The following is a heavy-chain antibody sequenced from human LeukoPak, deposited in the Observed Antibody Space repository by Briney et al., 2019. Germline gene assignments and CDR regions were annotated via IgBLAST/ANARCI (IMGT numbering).Heavy chain of an antibody. CDR1: GFTFSSYA. J-gene: IGHJ4*02. V-gene: IGHV3-23*01. D-gene: IGHD3-9*01. CDR2: ISGSGGST. Sequence: GGSLRLSCAASGFTFSSYAMSWVRQAPGKGLEWVSAISGSGGSTYYAESVKGRFTISRDNSKNTLYLQMNSLRAEDTAVYYCAKLYDILTNFDYWGQGTLVTVSS. CDR3: AKLYDILTNFDY.